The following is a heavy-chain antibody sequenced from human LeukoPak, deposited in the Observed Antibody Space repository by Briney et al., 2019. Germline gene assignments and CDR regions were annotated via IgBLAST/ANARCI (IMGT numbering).Heavy chain of an antibody. CDR2: INPNSGGT. D-gene: IGHD3-10*01. J-gene: IGHJ3*02. Sequence: GASVKVSCKASGYTFTGYYMHRVRQAPGQGLEWMGWINPNSGGTNYAQKFQGRVTMTRDTSISTAYMELSRLRSDDTAVYYCARDAKKRGAFDIRGQGTMVTVSS. CDR3: ARDAKKRGAFDI. V-gene: IGHV1-2*02. CDR1: GYTFTGYY.